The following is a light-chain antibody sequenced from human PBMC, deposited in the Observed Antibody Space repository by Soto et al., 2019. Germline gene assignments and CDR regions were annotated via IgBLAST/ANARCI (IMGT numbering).Light chain of an antibody. Sequence: QSVLTQPPSMSAAPGQKVTISCSGSSSNIGKTYVSWYQQFPGTAPKLLIYDNNKRPSGIPDRFSGSKSGTSATLGITGLQTGDEADYYCGTWDSSLTAVVFGGGNKLTVL. J-gene: IGLJ2*01. CDR2: DNN. V-gene: IGLV1-51*01. CDR3: GTWDSSLTAVV. CDR1: SSNIGKTY.